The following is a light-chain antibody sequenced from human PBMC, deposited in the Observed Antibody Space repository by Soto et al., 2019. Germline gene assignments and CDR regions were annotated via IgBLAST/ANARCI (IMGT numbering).Light chain of an antibody. CDR1: SSDVGGYNY. CDR3: SSYTISSTYV. V-gene: IGLV2-14*01. Sequence: QSVLTQPASVSGSPGQSITISCTGTSSDVGGYNYVSWYQQHPGKAPKLMIYEVSNRPSGVSNRFSGSKSGNMASLTISGLQAEDEADYYCSSYTISSTYVFGTGTKLTVL. CDR2: EVS. J-gene: IGLJ1*01.